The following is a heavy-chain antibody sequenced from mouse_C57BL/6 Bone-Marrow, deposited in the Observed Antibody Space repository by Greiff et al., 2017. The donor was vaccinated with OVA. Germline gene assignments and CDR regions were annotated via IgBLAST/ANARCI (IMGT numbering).Heavy chain of an antibody. J-gene: IGHJ4*01. CDR1: GYTFTSYW. CDR3: ARGLLSLSCPSYYAMDY. D-gene: IGHD2-1*01. Sequence: QVQLQQPGAELVKPGASVKLSCKASGYTFTSYWMHWVKQRPGQGLEWIGMIHPNSGSTNYNEKFKSKATLTVDKSSSTAYMQLSSLTSEDSAVYYCARGLLSLSCPSYYAMDYWGQGTSVTVSS. CDR2: IHPNSGST. V-gene: IGHV1-64*01.